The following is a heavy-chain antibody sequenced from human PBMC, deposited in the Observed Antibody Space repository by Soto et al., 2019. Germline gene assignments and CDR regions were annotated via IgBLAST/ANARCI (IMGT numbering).Heavy chain of an antibody. J-gene: IGHJ4*02. V-gene: IGHV4-59*01. CDR1: GGSISSYY. D-gene: IGHD3-16*02. Sequence: SETLSLTCTVSGGSISSYYWSWIRQPPGKGLEWIGYIYYSGSTNYNPSLKSRVTISVDTSKNQFSLKLSSVTAADTAVYYCARDKGGIVYDWGQGTLVTAPQ. CDR2: IYYSGST. CDR3: ARDKGGIVYD.